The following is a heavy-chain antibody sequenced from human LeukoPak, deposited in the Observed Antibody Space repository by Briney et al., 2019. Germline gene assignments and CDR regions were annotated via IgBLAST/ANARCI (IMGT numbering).Heavy chain of an antibody. J-gene: IGHJ6*03. CDR3: AGSLGYYYYMDV. Sequence: SETLSLTCAVYGGSFSGYYWSWIRQPPGKGLEWIGEINHSGSTNYNPSLKSRVTISVDTSKNQFSLKLSSVTAADTAVYYCAGSLGYYYYMDVWGKGTTVTVSS. CDR1: GGSFSGYY. V-gene: IGHV4-34*01. CDR2: INHSGST. D-gene: IGHD3-16*01.